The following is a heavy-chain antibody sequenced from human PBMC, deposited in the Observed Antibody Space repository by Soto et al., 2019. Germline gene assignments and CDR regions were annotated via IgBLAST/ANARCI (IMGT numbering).Heavy chain of an antibody. CDR2: ISSSSSYI. V-gene: IGHV3-21*01. CDR3: ARDGYCSGGSCLDAFDI. Sequence: GSLRLSCAASGFTFSSYSMNWVRQAPGKGLEWVSSISSSSSYIYYADSVKGRFTISRDNTKNSLYLQMNSLRAEDTAVYYCARDGYCSGGSCLDAFDIWGQGTMVT. J-gene: IGHJ3*02. D-gene: IGHD2-15*01. CDR1: GFTFSSYS.